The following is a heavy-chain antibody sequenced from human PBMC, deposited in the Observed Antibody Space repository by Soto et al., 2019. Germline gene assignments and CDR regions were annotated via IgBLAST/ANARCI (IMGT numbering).Heavy chain of an antibody. V-gene: IGHV4-39*01. CDR3: ARHNHCSGGRCYFGLDY. J-gene: IGHJ4*02. CDR2: TYYSGST. CDR1: GGSISSSSYY. D-gene: IGHD2-15*01. Sequence: PSETLSLTCTVSGGSISSSSYYWGWIRQPPGKGLEWIGSTYYSGSTYYNPSLKSRVTISVDTSKNQFSLKLSSVTAADTAVYYCARHNHCSGGRCYFGLDYWGQGTLVTVSS.